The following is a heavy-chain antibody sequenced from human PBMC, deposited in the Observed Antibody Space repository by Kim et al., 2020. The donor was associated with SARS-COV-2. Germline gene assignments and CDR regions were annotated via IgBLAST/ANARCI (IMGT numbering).Heavy chain of an antibody. Sequence: PCSSSARKSRVTRSGDTSKNQLSLNLSSVTAADTAVYYCAREMVGGMDVWGQGTTVTVSS. CDR3: AREMVGGMDV. J-gene: IGHJ6*02. V-gene: IGHV4-31*02. CDR2: P. D-gene: IGHD2-8*01.